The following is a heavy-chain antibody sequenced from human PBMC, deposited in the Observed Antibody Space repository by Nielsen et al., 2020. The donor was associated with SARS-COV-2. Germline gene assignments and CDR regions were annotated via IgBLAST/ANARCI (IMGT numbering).Heavy chain of an antibody. CDR1: GFTFSRYG. CDR2: IWHDGSNK. Sequence: GSLLKISCAASGFTFSRYGMHWVRQAPGKGLEWVAVIWHDGSNKYYADSVKGRFTISRDNSKNTLYLQMNSLRAEDTAVYYCARDPRLFGSYYGMDVWGQGTTVTVSS. V-gene: IGHV3-33*01. CDR3: ARDPRLFGSYYGMDV. J-gene: IGHJ6*02. D-gene: IGHD2-21*01.